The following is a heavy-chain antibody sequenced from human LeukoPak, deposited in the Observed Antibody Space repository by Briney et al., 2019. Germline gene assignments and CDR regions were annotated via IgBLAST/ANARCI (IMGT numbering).Heavy chain of an antibody. D-gene: IGHD4-23*01. CDR3: ARFITVVTSGAFDI. Sequence: GGSLRLSCAASGFTFNTYSMNWVRQAPGKGLEWVSSISSSSSYIYYADSVKGRFTISRDNAKNSLYLQMNSLRAEDSAVYYCARFITVVTSGAFDIWGQGTMVTVSS. J-gene: IGHJ3*02. V-gene: IGHV3-21*04. CDR2: ISSSSSYI. CDR1: GFTFNTYS.